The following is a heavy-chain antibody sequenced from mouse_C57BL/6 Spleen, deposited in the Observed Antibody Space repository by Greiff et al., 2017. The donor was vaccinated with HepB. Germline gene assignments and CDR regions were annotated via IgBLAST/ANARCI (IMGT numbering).Heavy chain of an antibody. Sequence: QVQLQQSGPGLVQPSQSLSITCTVSGFSLTSYGVHWVRQSPGKGLEWLGVIWSGGSTDYNAAFISRLSISKDNSKSQVFFKMNSLQADDTAIYYCAGIYYYGSSYLYYAMDYWGQGTSVTVSS. D-gene: IGHD1-1*01. V-gene: IGHV2-2*01. J-gene: IGHJ4*01. CDR1: GFSLTSYG. CDR3: AGIYYYGSSYLYYAMDY. CDR2: IWSGGST.